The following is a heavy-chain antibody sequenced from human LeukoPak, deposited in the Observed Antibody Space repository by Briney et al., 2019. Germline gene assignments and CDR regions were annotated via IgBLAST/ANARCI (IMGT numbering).Heavy chain of an antibody. CDR2: INWNGGST. Sequence: GGSLRLSCAASGFTFDDSVMSWVRHVPGKGLEWVSGINWNGGSTGYVDSVKGRFTMSRDNAKNSLYLQMNSLRAEDTAVYYCARVEGSGWSKLCDYWGQGTLVTVSS. V-gene: IGHV3-20*04. CDR3: ARVEGSGWSKLCDY. CDR1: GFTFDDSV. J-gene: IGHJ4*02. D-gene: IGHD6-19*01.